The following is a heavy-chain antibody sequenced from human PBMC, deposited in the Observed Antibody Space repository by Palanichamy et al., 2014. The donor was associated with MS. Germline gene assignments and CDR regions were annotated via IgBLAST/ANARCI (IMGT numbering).Heavy chain of an antibody. V-gene: IGHV5-51*01. Sequence: IYPGDSDTRYSPSFQGQVTISVDKSITTAYLQWSSLKASDTAMYYCAKSATVRSAFDIWGQGTMVTVSS. J-gene: IGHJ3*02. CDR3: AKSATVRSAFDI. D-gene: IGHD4-17*01. CDR2: IYPGDSDT.